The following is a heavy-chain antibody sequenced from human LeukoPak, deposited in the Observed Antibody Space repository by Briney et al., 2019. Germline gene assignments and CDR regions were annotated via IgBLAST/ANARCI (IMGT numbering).Heavy chain of an antibody. Sequence: SETLSLTCTVSGASITSTSYFWGWIRQSPEKGLEWIVSVYYSGSTYYNPSLKSRVSISIDTSKNQFSLRLSSVTAADTAVYYCARPQNFLGYSDMDVWGRGTSVTVSS. CDR2: VYYSGST. D-gene: IGHD2/OR15-2a*01. J-gene: IGHJ6*03. CDR3: ARPQNFLGYSDMDV. V-gene: IGHV4-39*07. CDR1: GASITSTSYF.